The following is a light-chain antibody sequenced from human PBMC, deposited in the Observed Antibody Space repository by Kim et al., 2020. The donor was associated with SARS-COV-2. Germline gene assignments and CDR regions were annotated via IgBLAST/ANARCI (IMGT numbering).Light chain of an antibody. V-gene: IGKV4-1*01. CDR3: QQYYSLVT. CDR1: QSVLFSSNNKNY. J-gene: IGKJ4*01. Sequence: RATINCKSSQSVLFSSNNKNYLAWYQQKPGQPPKLLISWASTRESGVPDRFSGSGSGTDFTLTICSLQAEDVAVYYCQQYYSLVTFGGGTKVDIK. CDR2: WAS.